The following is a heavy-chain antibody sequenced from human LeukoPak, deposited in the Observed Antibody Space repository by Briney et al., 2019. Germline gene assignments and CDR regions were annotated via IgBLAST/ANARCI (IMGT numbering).Heavy chain of an antibody. J-gene: IGHJ4*02. Sequence: GGSLRLSCAASGFTFSTNGMSWVRQAPGKGLEWVSTISTTGDTTYYTDSVKGRFTISRDNSKNTVYLQMSSLRAEDTAVFYCAKRASGYYFDSWGQGTLVTVSS. CDR2: ISTTGDTT. V-gene: IGHV3-23*01. D-gene: IGHD5-12*01. CDR1: GFTFSTNG. CDR3: AKRASGYYFDS.